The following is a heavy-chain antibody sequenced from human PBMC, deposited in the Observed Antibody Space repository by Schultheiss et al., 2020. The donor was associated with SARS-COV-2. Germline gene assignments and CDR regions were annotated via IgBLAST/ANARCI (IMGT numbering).Heavy chain of an antibody. CDR2: ISGSGGST. D-gene: IGHD3-10*01. Sequence: GGSLRLSCAASGFIFSDYYMSWVRQAPGKGLEWVSAISGSGGSTYYADSVKGRFTISRDNSKNTLCLQMNSLRAEDTAVYYCARDGVVRGGGYYGMDVWGQGTTVTVSS. CDR1: GFIFSDYY. V-gene: IGHV3-23*01. CDR3: ARDGVVRGGGYYGMDV. J-gene: IGHJ6*02.